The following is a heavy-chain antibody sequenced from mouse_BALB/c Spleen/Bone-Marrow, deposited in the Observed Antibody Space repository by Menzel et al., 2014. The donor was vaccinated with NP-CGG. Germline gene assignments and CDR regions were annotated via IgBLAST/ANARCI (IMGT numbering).Heavy chain of an antibody. J-gene: IGHJ3*01. CDR3: ARSGAFGF. CDR2: IYPGDGDT. Sequence: QVQLQQSGPELVKPGASVKISCKASGYAFSISWMNWVKQRPGQGLEWIGRIYPGDGDTNYNGKFKGKATLTADKSSSTAYMQLSSLTSLDSAVYFYARSGAFGFWGQGTLVTVSA. D-gene: IGHD1-3*01. V-gene: IGHV1-82*01. CDR1: GYAFSISW.